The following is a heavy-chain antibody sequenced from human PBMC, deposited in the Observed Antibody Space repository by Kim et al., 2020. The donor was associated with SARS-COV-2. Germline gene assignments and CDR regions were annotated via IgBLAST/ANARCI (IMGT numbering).Heavy chain of an antibody. V-gene: IGHV4-34*01. CDR2: ITQSGNT. D-gene: IGHD3-3*02. J-gene: IGHJ4*02. Sequence: SETLSLTCGGYDGSLTGFYWRWIRQSPGKGLEWIGEITQSGNTNYNPSFKSRVTISIDTSKKQFSLNLRSVTAADTALYYCARGLIRSAYFDYWGQGTLAT. CDR3: ARGLIRSAYFDY. CDR1: DGSLTGFY.